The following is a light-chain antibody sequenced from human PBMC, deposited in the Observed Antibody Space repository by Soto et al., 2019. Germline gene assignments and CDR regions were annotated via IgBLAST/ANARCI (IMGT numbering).Light chain of an antibody. J-gene: IGKJ5*01. CDR1: QGVDSS. V-gene: IGKV1-9*01. Sequence: ILLTQSPSALSASVGGGCTITCLASQGVDSSLAWYQQRPGKAPKLLIYAASNLQSGVPSSFSGSGSGTDFTLTISSLQPEDFATYYCQQLHDYPITFGQGTRLEIK. CDR2: AAS. CDR3: QQLHDYPIT.